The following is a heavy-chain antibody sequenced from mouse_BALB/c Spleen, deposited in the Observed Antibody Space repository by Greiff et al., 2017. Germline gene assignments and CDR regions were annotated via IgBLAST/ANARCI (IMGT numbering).Heavy chain of an antibody. CDR1: GYTFTSYW. D-gene: IGHD4-1*01. CDR2: INPSNGRT. Sequence: VQLQQPGAELVKPGASVKLSCKASGYTFTSYWMHWVKQRPGQGLEWIGEINPSNGRTNYNEKFKSKATLTVDKSSSTAYMQLSSLTSEDSAVYYCARDWSWYFDVWGAGTTVTVSS. V-gene: IGHV1S81*02. J-gene: IGHJ1*01. CDR3: ARDWSWYFDV.